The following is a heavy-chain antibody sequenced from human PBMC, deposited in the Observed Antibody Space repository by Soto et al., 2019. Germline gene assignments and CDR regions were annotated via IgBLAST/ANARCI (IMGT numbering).Heavy chain of an antibody. CDR1: GFTFSRFD. Sequence: EVQLLESGGGLVQPGGSLRLSCAASGFTFSRFDMSWVRQAPGKGLQWVAGISLGGGSTYYTDSVKGRFTISRDHSENTLYLQMNSLRGEDTAVYYCAKTVSIAVVAAPNFDSWGQGTLVTVSS. J-gene: IGHJ4*02. CDR2: ISLGGGST. CDR3: AKTVSIAVVAAPNFDS. D-gene: IGHD2-15*01. V-gene: IGHV3-23*01.